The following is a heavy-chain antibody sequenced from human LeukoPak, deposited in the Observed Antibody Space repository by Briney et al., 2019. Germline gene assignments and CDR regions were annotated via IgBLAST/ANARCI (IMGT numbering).Heavy chain of an antibody. CDR1: GFTYSSYA. V-gene: IGHV3-23*01. J-gene: IGHJ3*02. Sequence: PGGSLRLSCAASGFTYSSYAMSWGRQAPGKGLEWVSVIRGEGGSTHYADSVKGRFTMSRDNSKNTLYVQMDSLRVEDTAVYYCAKGLTTNGCNDAFDIWGHGTMVTVSS. D-gene: IGHD3-22*01. CDR3: AKGLTTNGCNDAFDI. CDR2: IRGEGGST.